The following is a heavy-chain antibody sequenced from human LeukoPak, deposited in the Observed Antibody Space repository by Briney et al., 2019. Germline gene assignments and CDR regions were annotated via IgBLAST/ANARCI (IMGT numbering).Heavy chain of an antibody. CDR2: VTGTSSYM. D-gene: IGHD2/OR15-2a*01. CDR3: ARDKGYSNYFQGWFDP. V-gene: IGHV3-21*01. CDR1: GFTFSSHG. Sequence: GGSLRLSCAASGFTFSSHGMNWVRQAPGKGLEWVSSVTGTSSYMYYSDSVKGRFTISRDNAQNSLYLQMNSLRAEDTAVYYCARDKGYSNYFQGWFDPWGQGTLVTVSS. J-gene: IGHJ5*02.